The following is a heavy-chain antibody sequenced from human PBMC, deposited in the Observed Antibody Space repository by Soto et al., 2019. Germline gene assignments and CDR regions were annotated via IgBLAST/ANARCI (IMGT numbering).Heavy chain of an antibody. J-gene: IGHJ6*02. CDR2: INHSGST. V-gene: IGHV4-34*01. Sequence: QVQLQQWGAGLLKPSETLSLTCAVYGGSFSGYYWSWIRQPPGKGLEWIGEINHSGSTNYNPSLTSRVTISVDTSKNQFSLKLSSVTAADTAVYYCARGVFFGVVQATYGMDVWGQGTTVTVSS. CDR3: ARGVFFGVVQATYGMDV. CDR1: GGSFSGYY. D-gene: IGHD3-3*01.